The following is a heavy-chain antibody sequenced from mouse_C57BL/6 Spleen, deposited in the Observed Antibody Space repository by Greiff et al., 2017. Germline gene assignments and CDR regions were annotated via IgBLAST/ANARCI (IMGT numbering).Heavy chain of an antibody. CDR3: ARPHYYGSSYGWYCDV. J-gene: IGHJ1*03. V-gene: IGHV1-69*01. D-gene: IGHD1-1*01. Sequence: VQLQQPGAELVMPGASVKLSCKASGYTFTSYWMHWVKQRPGQGLEWIGEIDPSDSYTNYNQKFKGKSTLTVDKSSSTAYMQLSSLTSEDSAVYYCARPHYYGSSYGWYCDVWGTGTTVTVSS. CDR1: GYTFTSYW. CDR2: IDPSDSYT.